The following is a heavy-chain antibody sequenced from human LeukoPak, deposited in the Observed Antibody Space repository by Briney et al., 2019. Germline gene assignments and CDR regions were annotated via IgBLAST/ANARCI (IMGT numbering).Heavy chain of an antibody. J-gene: IGHJ4*02. Sequence: ASVKVSCKASGDTFTSYYMHWVRQAPGQGLEWMGIIKPSGDGSTSYAQKFQGRVTMTRDMSTSTVYMELSGLRSEDTAVYYCAREGGLHGVSSSGYYGVYYFDYWGQGTLVTVSS. CDR2: IKPSGDGST. CDR3: AREGGLHGVSSSGYYGVYYFDY. CDR1: GDTFTSYY. D-gene: IGHD3-22*01. V-gene: IGHV1-46*01.